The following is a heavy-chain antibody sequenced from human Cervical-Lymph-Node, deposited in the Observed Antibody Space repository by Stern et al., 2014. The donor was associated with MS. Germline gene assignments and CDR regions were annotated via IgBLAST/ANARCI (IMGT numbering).Heavy chain of an antibody. V-gene: IGHV1-18*01. D-gene: IGHD5-18*01. Sequence: VQLVESGTEVKKPGASVKVSCKASGDTFGTYGVNCGRQAPGQRLEWLGWISGYKGNTNYAQRLQGRVTLTTDTSTTTAYMELRSLRSDDTAVYYCAIMGTNGIDVWGQGTTVTVSS. J-gene: IGHJ6*02. CDR3: AIMGTNGIDV. CDR1: GDTFGTYG. CDR2: ISGYKGNT.